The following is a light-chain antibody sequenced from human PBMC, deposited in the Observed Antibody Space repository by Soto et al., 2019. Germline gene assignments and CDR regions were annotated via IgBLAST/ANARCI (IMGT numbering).Light chain of an antibody. Sequence: VLTQPPSVSVSPGQTASITCSGDKLGDKYACWYQQKPGQSPVLVIYQDSKRPSGIPERFSGSNSGNTATLTISGTQAMDEADYYCQAWDSSTAVFGGGTKLTVL. CDR3: QAWDSSTAV. J-gene: IGLJ2*01. CDR1: KLGDKY. V-gene: IGLV3-1*01. CDR2: QDS.